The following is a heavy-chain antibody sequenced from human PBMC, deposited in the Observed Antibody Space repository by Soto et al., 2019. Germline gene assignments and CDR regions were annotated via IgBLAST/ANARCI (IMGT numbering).Heavy chain of an antibody. CDR3: ARNYGDYLFNEYGMDV. CDR1: GFTFSSFS. Sequence: QVQLVESGGGVVQPGRSLRLSCAASGFTFSSFSVHWVRQAPGKGLEWVAVISYDGSNKYYADSVKGRFTISRDNSKNTLYLQMNSLRAEDTAVYYCARNYGDYLFNEYGMDVWGQGTPVTVSS. J-gene: IGHJ6*02. D-gene: IGHD4-17*01. CDR2: ISYDGSNK. V-gene: IGHV3-30-3*01.